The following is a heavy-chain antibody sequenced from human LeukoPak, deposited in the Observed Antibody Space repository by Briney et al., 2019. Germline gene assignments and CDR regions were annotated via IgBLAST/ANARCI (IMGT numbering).Heavy chain of an antibody. Sequence: SVTFSCKASGGTFSSYAISWVRQAPGQGLEWMGGIIPIFGTANYAQKFQGRVTITADKSTSTAYMELSSLRSEDTAVYYCARDGELLWFGESSYGMDVWGKGTTVTVSS. J-gene: IGHJ6*04. CDR2: IIPIFGTA. D-gene: IGHD3-10*01. V-gene: IGHV1-69*06. CDR1: GGTFSSYA. CDR3: ARDGELLWFGESSYGMDV.